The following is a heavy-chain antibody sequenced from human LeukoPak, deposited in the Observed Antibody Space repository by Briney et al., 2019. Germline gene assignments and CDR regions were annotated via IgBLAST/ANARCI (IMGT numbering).Heavy chain of an antibody. CDR2: ITDTGDST. J-gene: IGHJ3*02. V-gene: IGHV3-23*01. CDR3: AKTVCSGGSCYSVYAFDI. Sequence: GGSLRLSCAASGFTFDSSAMSWVRQAPGKGLEWVSTITDTGDSTHYADSVKGRFTISRDNSKNTLYLQMNSLRTEDTAVYYCAKTVCSGGSCYSVYAFDIWGQGTMVTVSS. CDR1: GFTFDSSA. D-gene: IGHD2-15*01.